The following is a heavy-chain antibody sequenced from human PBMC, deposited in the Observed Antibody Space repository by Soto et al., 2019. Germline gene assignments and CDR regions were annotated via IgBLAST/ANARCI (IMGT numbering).Heavy chain of an antibody. CDR3: AKDISHHLNKPFDY. J-gene: IGHJ4*02. V-gene: IGHV3-9*01. Sequence: PGGSLRLSCAASGFTFDDYAMHWVRQAPGKGLEWVSGISWNSGSIGYADSVKGRFTISRDNAKNSLYLQMNSLRAEDTALYYCAKDISHHLNKPFDYWGPGTQVTVSS. CDR1: GFTFDDYA. CDR2: ISWNSGSI.